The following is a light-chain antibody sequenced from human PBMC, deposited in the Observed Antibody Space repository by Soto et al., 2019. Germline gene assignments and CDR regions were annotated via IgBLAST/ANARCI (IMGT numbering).Light chain of an antibody. Sequence: DVVMTQSPLSLPVTLGQPASISCRSSQSIVYSDGNAYLSWFQQRPGQSPRRLIYRASNRDSGVPDRFSGRGSGTVFTLQIDRVEAEDVGIYYCMQGPHWPPTFGRGTRVEIK. CDR2: RAS. CDR1: QSIVYSDGNAY. CDR3: MQGPHWPPT. V-gene: IGKV2-30*01. J-gene: IGKJ1*01.